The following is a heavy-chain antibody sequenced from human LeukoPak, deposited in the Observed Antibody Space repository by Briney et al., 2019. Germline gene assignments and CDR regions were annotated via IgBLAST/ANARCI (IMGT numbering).Heavy chain of an antibody. CDR2: INSDGRTT. D-gene: IGHD5-12*01. CDR1: GFTFSGCW. J-gene: IGHJ4*02. Sequence: GGSLRLSCAASGFTFSGCWMHWVRQAPGKGLVWVSRINSDGRTTSYADSVKGRFTISRDNAKNTLYLQMNSLRAEDTAVYYCASPGHRDGYNWDSWGQGTLVTVSS. CDR3: ASPGHRDGYNWDS. V-gene: IGHV3-74*01.